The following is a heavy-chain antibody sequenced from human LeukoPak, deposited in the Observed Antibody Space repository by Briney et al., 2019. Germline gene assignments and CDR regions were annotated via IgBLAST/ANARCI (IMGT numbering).Heavy chain of an antibody. CDR1: GYTFTTHD. D-gene: IGHD7-27*01. CDR2: MSPNSGDT. CDR3: VRTPPNWGFDY. J-gene: IGHJ4*02. V-gene: IGHV1-8*01. Sequence: ASVKVSCMASGYTFTTHDINWVRQATGQGLEWLGWMSPNSGDTGYAQKFQGRVTMTSDPSISTAYMELSSLRSEDTAIYYCVRTPPNWGFDYWGQGTLVTVSS.